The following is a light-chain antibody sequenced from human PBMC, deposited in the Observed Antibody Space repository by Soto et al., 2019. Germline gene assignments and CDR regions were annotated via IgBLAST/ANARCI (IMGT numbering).Light chain of an antibody. CDR3: SSSTTRSTEI. CDR2: AVS. J-gene: IGLJ2*01. Sequence: QSALTQPASVSGSPGQSITISCTGTSSDVGDHNYVSWYQQQPGKAPKLMIYAVSNRPSGVSNRFSGSKSGNTASLTISGLQAEAEADSYCSSSTTRSTEIFGGGTKLTVL. CDR1: SSDVGDHNY. V-gene: IGLV2-14*03.